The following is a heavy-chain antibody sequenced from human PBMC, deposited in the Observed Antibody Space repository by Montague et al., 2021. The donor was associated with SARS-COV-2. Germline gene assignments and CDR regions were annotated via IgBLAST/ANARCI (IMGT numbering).Heavy chain of an antibody. CDR1: GFSLSATGMC. J-gene: IGHJ4*02. Sequence: PALVKPTQSLTLTCTFSGFSLSATGMCVNWIRQPPGKALGWLARIDWDDEKDYSTSLRTRLNISKDTSKNQVVLTLTNMDPVDTATYYCARTYGGNSFFDSWGQGALVTVSS. CDR2: IDWDDEK. CDR3: ARTYGGNSFFDS. D-gene: IGHD4-23*01. V-gene: IGHV2-70*11.